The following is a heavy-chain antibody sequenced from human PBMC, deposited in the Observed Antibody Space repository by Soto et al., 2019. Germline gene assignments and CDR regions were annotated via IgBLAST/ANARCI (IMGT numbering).Heavy chain of an antibody. CDR3: ARDLMVRGASNYYYYGMDV. CDR1: GDSVSSNSAA. V-gene: IGHV6-1*01. D-gene: IGHD3-10*01. J-gene: IGHJ6*02. Sequence: SQTLSLTCAISGDSVSSNSAAWNWIRQSPSRGLEWLGRTYYRSKWYNDYAVSVKSRITINPDTSKNQFSLQLNSVTPADTAVYYCARDLMVRGASNYYYYGMDVWGQGTTVTVSS. CDR2: TYYRSKWYN.